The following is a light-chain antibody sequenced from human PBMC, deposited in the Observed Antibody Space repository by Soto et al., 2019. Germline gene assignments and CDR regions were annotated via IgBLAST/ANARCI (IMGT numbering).Light chain of an antibody. Sequence: QSALTQPPYASGSPGQSVTISCTGTSSDIGAYNYVSWYQQHPGKVPRLMIYEVTKRPSGVPDRFSGSQSGNTASLTVSGLQAEDEADYYCSSYAGGNNLVFGGGTKVTVL. CDR2: EVT. CDR3: SSYAGGNNLV. CDR1: SSDIGAYNY. V-gene: IGLV2-8*01. J-gene: IGLJ3*02.